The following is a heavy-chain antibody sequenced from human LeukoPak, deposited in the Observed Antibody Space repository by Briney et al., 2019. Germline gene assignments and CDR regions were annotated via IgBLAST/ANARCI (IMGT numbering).Heavy chain of an antibody. J-gene: IGHJ4*02. CDR1: GGSFTNYY. Sequence: SEALSLTCTVSGGSFTNYYWSWIRQPPGKGLEWIGYIYYSGSTNYNPSLKCRATISVDTSKNQFSLKLSYVTAADTAVYYCARAGSAHADFDYWGQGTLVTVSS. CDR2: IYYSGST. CDR3: ARAGSAHADFDY. D-gene: IGHD2-15*01. V-gene: IGHV4-59*01.